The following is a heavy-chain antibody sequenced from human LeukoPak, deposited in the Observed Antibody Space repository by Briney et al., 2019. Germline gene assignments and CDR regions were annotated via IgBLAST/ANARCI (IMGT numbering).Heavy chain of an antibody. V-gene: IGHV3-11*01. Sequence: PGGSLRLSCAASGFTFSDYYMSWIRQAPGKGLEWVSYISSSGSTMYYADSVKGRFTISRDNAKNSLYLQMNSLRAEDTAVYYCARDGYSSSWTDFDYWGQGTLVTVSS. D-gene: IGHD6-13*01. J-gene: IGHJ4*02. CDR1: GFTFSDYY. CDR3: ARDGYSSSWTDFDY. CDR2: ISSSGSTM.